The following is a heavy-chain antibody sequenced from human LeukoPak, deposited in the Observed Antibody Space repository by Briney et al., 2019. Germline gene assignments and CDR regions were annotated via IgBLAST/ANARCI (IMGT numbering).Heavy chain of an antibody. CDR2: IKQDGSQT. V-gene: IGHV3-7*01. CDR3: ARKGLPDY. Sequence: PGGSRRLSCAASGFIFSDYWMAWVRQAPGKGLEWMANIKQDGSQTYYVDSVKGRFTISRDNAKNSLYLQMNSLRAEDTALYYCARKGLPDYWGQGTLVTVSS. CDR1: GFIFSDYW. J-gene: IGHJ4*02.